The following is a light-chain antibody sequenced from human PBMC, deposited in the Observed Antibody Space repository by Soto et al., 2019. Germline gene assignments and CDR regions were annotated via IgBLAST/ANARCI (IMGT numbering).Light chain of an antibody. V-gene: IGKV1-27*01. J-gene: IGKJ1*01. CDR2: AAS. CDR1: QGISTY. Sequence: DIQMTQSPSSLSASVGARVTITCRASQGISTYLVWYQQKPGPVPKLLIFAASTLQSGVPSRFSGSGSGTDFTLTISSLQPEDVATYYCQNYSGAPWTFGQGTQLEIK. CDR3: QNYSGAPWT.